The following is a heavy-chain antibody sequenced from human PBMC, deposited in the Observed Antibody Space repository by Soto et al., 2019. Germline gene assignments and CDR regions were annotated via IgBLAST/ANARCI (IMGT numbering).Heavy chain of an antibody. CDR3: ARDCGGDCPDMAFDI. J-gene: IGHJ3*02. D-gene: IGHD2-21*01. CDR1: GYTFTSYA. CDR2: INAGNGNT. V-gene: IGHV1-3*01. Sequence: ASVKVSCKASGYTFTSYAMHWVRQAPGQRLEWMGWINAGNGNTKYSQKFQGRVTITRDTSASTAYMELSSLRSEDTAVYYCARDCGGDCPDMAFDIWGQGTMVTV.